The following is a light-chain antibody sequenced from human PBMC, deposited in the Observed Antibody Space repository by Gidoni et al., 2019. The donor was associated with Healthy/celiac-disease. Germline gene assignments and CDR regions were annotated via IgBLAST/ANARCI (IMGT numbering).Light chain of an antibody. CDR2: KAS. CDR1: QSISSW. CDR3: QQYNSYPGT. V-gene: IGKV1-5*03. Sequence: DIQMTQSPSTLSASVGDRVTITCRASQSISSWLAWYQQKPVKAPKLLIYKASSLESGVPSRFSGSGSGTEFTLTISSLQPDDFATYYCQQYNSYPGTFXXXTKVEIK. J-gene: IGKJ1*01.